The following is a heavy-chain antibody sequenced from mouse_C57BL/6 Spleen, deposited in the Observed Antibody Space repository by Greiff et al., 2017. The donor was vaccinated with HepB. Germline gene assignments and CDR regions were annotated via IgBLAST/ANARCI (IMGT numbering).Heavy chain of an antibody. V-gene: IGHV1-15*01. CDR1: GYTFTDYE. CDR2: IDPETGGT. J-gene: IGHJ3*01. Sequence: QVQLKQSGAELVRPGASVTLSCKASGYTFTDYEMHWVKQTPVHGLEWIGAIDPETGGTAYNQKFKGKAILTADKSSSTAYMELRSLTSEDSAVYYCTRRGESSWGQGTLVTVSA. CDR3: TRRGESS.